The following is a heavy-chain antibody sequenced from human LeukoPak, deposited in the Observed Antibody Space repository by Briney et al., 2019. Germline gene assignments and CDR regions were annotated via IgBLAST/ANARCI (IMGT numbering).Heavy chain of an antibody. Sequence: SETLSLTCTGSGGSISSYYWSWIRQPPGKGLEWIGDIYYSGSTNYNPSLKSRVTISVDTSKNQFSLKLSSVTAADTAVYYCARHQPAAGTAYSAFDIWGQGTMVTVSS. D-gene: IGHD6-13*01. V-gene: IGHV4-59*08. CDR2: IYYSGST. CDR1: GGSISSYY. CDR3: ARHQPAAGTAYSAFDI. J-gene: IGHJ3*02.